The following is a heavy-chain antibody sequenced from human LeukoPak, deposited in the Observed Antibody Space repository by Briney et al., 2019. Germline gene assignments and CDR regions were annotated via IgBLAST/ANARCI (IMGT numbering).Heavy chain of an antibody. CDR1: GYTFTSYG. CDR2: ISAYNGNT. CDR3: ARVPPPLTMVRGVIIWWFDP. V-gene: IGHV1-18*01. D-gene: IGHD3-10*01. Sequence: ASVKVSCKASGYTFTSYGISWVRQAPGQGREWMGWISAYNGNTNYAQKLQGRVTMTTDTSTSTAYMELRSLRSDDTAVYYCARVPPPLTMVRGVIIWWFDPWGQGTLVTVSS. J-gene: IGHJ5*02.